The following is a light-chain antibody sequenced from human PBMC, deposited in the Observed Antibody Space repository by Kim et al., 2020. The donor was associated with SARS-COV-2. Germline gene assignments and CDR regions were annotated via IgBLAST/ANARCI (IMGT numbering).Light chain of an antibody. CDR3: QHFSSFPPLT. J-gene: IGKJ4*01. CDR1: QGVSSF. V-gene: IGKV1-9*01. Sequence: IQLTQSPSSLSASVGDTVTITCRASQGVSSFLAWYQQTPGTVPKLLIHGASTLQSGVPSRFSGSGSGTDFTLTISGLRPEDFATYYCQHFSSFPPLTFGGGTKVDIK. CDR2: GAS.